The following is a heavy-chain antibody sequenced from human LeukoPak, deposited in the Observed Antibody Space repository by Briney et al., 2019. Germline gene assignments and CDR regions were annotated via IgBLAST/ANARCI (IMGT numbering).Heavy chain of an antibody. Sequence: GGSLRLSCAASGFSFSTYAMFWVRQAPGKGLEWVSGISDTGGTSFYADSVKGRFTFSRDNSKNTLSLQMNSLRAEDTAIYYCAKGVYSDSSGWDGAFDFWGQGTMVTVSS. CDR2: ISDTGGTS. V-gene: IGHV3-23*01. D-gene: IGHD3-22*01. J-gene: IGHJ3*01. CDR3: AKGVYSDSSGWDGAFDF. CDR1: GFSFSTYA.